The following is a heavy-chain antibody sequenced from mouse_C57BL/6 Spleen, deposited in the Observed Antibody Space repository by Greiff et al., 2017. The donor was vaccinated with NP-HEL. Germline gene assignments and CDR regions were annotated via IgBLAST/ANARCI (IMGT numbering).Heavy chain of an antibody. CDR1: GYTLTSYW. J-gene: IGHJ2*01. V-gene: IGHV1S81*02. D-gene: IGHD2-1*01. CDR3: ARLLINFDY. Sequence: QVQLQQPGAELVNPGASVNLSCKASGYTLTSYWMHWVKQRPGQGLEWIGEINPSNGRTNYNEKFKSKATLTVDKSSSTAYMQLSSPTSEDSAVYYCARLLINFDYWVEDTTLTVSS. CDR2: INPSNGRT.